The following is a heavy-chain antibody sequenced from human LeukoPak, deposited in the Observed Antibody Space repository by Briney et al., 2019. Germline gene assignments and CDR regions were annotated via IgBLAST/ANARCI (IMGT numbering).Heavy chain of an antibody. V-gene: IGHV3-30*02. D-gene: IGHD3-22*01. J-gene: IGHJ4*02. CDR2: IRYDGSNK. CDR3: AKTTPLETYYYDSSGYYFGY. Sequence: GGSLRLSCAASGFTFSSYGMHWVRQAPGKGLEWVAFIRYDGSNKYYADSVKGRFTIPRDNSKNTLYLQMNSLRAEDTAVYYCAKTTPLETYYYDSSGYYFGYWGQGTLVTVSS. CDR1: GFTFSSYG.